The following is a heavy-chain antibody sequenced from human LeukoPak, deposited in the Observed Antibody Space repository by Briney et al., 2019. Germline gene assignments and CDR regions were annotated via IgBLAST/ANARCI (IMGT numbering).Heavy chain of an antibody. D-gene: IGHD3-10*01. V-gene: IGHV1-2*02. J-gene: IGHJ4*02. CDR3: ARDRSGSGSLHFDY. CDR2: INPNSGGT. Sequence: GASVKVSCKASGYTFTGYYMHWVRQAPGQGLEWMGWINPNSGGTNYAQKFQGRATMTRDTSISTAYMELSRLRSDDTAVYYCARDRSGSGSLHFDYWGQGTLVTVSS. CDR1: GYTFTGYY.